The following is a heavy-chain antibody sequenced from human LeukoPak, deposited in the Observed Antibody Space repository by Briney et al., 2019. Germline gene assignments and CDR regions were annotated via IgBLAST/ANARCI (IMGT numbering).Heavy chain of an antibody. CDR2: IYPGDSDA. J-gene: IGHJ4*02. Sequence: LGESLKISCKGSGYSFVSCWIGWVRQMPGKGLEWVGIIYPGDSDARYSPSFQGQVTISADRSAGTAYLQWSSLKASDTAMYYCARHVLRDGYNTDYFDYWGQGTLVTVSS. CDR1: GYSFVSCW. V-gene: IGHV5-51*01. CDR3: ARHVLRDGYNTDYFDY. D-gene: IGHD5-24*01.